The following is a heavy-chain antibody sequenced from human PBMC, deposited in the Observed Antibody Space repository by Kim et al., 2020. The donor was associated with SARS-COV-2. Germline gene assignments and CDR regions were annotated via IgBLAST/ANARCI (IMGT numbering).Heavy chain of an antibody. Sequence: GGSLRLSCTASGFTFGDLAMSWFRQAPGKGLEWVGFIRNKAYGGTTEYATSLKGRITISRDDSKSTVYLQMNSLKSDDTAVYYCSRAGDGSTWHTPGPGRFDHWGQGTLVTVSS. D-gene: IGHD6-13*01. V-gene: IGHV3-49*03. CDR2: IRNKAYGGTT. J-gene: IGHJ4*02. CDR3: SRAGDGSTWHTPGPGRFDH. CDR1: GFTFGDLA.